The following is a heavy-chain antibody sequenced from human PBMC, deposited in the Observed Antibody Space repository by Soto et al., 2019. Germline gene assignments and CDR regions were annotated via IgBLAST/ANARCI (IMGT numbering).Heavy chain of an antibody. Sequence: QVQLQESGPGLVKPSETLSLTCTVSGGSISSYYWSWIRQPPGKGLEWIGYIYYSGSTNYNPSLNGRVTTSVDTSKNQFALKLSSVTAADTAVYYCALAAAGTGLFDYWGQGTLVTVSS. CDR2: IYYSGST. D-gene: IGHD6-13*01. V-gene: IGHV4-59*01. CDR3: ALAAAGTGLFDY. CDR1: GGSISSYY. J-gene: IGHJ4*02.